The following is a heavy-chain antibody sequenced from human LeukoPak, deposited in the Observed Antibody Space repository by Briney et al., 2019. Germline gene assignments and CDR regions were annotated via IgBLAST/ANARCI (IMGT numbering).Heavy chain of an antibody. J-gene: IGHJ5*02. CDR1: GFTFSSYS. Sequence: GGSLRLSCAASGFTFSSYSMNWVRQAPGKGLEWVSSISSSSSYIYYADSVKGRFTISRDNAKNSLYLQMNSLRAEDTAVYYCATLGLPIGWFDPWGQGTLVTVSS. CDR3: ATLGLPIGWFDP. CDR2: ISSSSSYI. V-gene: IGHV3-21*01.